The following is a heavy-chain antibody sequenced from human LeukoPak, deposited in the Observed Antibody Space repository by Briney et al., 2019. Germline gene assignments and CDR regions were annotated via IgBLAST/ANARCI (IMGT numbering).Heavy chain of an antibody. CDR2: IYYSGST. CDR1: GGSISNSNYY. V-gene: IGHV4-39*01. D-gene: IGHD4-11*01. J-gene: IGHJ4*02. CDR3: ANYDYIDYTFDY. Sequence: PSETLSLTCTVSGGSISNSNYYWGWIRQPPGKGLEWIGTIYYSGSTYYNPSLKSRVTISVDTSKNQFSVKLSSVTATDTAVYYCANYDYIDYTFDYWGQGTLVTVPS.